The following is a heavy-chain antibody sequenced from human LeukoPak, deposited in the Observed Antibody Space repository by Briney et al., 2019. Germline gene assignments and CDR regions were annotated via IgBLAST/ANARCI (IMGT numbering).Heavy chain of an antibody. Sequence: GGTLRLSCAASGLTFSNYGMSWVRQAPGKGLEWVSAISGSSGNTNYADSVKGRFTIARDNCKNTLYLQMNSLRAEDTAVYCCATSGLTRFGFWGQGTLVTVSS. V-gene: IGHV3-23*01. D-gene: IGHD2-15*01. CDR2: ISGSSGNT. CDR3: ATSGLTRFGF. J-gene: IGHJ4*02. CDR1: GLTFSNYG.